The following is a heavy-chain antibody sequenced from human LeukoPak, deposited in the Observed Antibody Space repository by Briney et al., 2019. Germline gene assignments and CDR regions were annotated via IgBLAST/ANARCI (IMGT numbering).Heavy chain of an antibody. CDR2: IYYSGST. V-gene: IGHV4-59*12. CDR1: GVSISSYY. D-gene: IGHD3-3*01. CDR3: ARVFHRGSWFDP. Sequence: SETLSLTCTVSGVSISSYYWNWIRQSPGKRLEWIGYIYYSGSTNYNPSLKSRVTISVDMSKSQFSLKLSSVTAADTAVYYCARVFHRGSWFDPWGQGTLVTVSS. J-gene: IGHJ5*02.